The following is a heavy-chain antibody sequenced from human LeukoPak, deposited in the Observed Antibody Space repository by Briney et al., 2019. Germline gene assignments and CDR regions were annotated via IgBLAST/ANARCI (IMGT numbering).Heavy chain of an antibody. V-gene: IGHV3-9*01. CDR3: ARAQRISCTGATCYPLEY. CDR2: ISWNSGSI. CDR1: GFTFDDYA. D-gene: IGHD2-8*02. J-gene: IGHJ4*02. Sequence: GGSLRLSCAASGFTFDDYAMHWVRQAPGKGLEWVSGISWNSGSINYADSVKGRFTISRDNSKNTVYLQMNSLRADDTAVYYCARAQRISCTGATCYPLEYWGQGTLVTVSS.